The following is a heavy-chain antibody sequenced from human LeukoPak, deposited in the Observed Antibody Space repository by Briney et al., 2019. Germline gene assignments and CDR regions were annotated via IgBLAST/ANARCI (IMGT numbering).Heavy chain of an antibody. CDR2: IILILGIA. D-gene: IGHD2-2*01. V-gene: IGHV1-69*04. J-gene: IGHJ6*02. Sequence: GASGKVCCKASGGTFSSYAISWVGQAPGQGLGWMGRIILILGIANDAQTFQRTVTITADKSTRTAYMELSSLRSEDTAVYYCASSCSSTSCYGEDYYYYGMDVWGQGTTVTVSS. CDR3: ASSCSSTSCYGEDYYYYGMDV. CDR1: GGTFSSYA.